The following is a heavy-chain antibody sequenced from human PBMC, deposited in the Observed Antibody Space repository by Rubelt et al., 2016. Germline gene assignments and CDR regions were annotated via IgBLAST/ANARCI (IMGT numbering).Heavy chain of an antibody. CDR3: ARAQWVAADDSTYYYYAMDV. D-gene: IGHD2-15*01. V-gene: IGHV3-74*01. J-gene: IGHJ6*02. Sequence: QVPGKGLVWVSRINSDGSSTSYVDSVKGRFTISRDNAKNTLYLQMNSLRDEDAAVYYCARAQWVAADDSTYYYYAMDVWG. CDR2: INSDGSST.